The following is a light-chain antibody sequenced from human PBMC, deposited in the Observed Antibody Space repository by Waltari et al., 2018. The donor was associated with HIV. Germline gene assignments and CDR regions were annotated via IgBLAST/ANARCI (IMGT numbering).Light chain of an antibody. V-gene: IGLV1-40*01. CDR3: QSYDSSLNVI. J-gene: IGLJ2*01. CDR1: NSNIGAGYG. CDR2: EIN. Sequence: QSVLTQPPSVSGAPGQRVTISCTGSNSNIGAGYGVHWYQHLPGAAPKLLIYEINHRPSGAPDRFSCSKSGTSASLAITGLQVEDEGDYFGQSYDSSLNVIFGGGTKLTVL.